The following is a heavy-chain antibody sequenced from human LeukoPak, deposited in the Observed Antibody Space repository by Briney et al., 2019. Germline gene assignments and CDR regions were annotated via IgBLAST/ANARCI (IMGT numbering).Heavy chain of an antibody. D-gene: IGHD5-18*01. CDR3: ARGGSDTAMVIRGGNFDP. CDR2: INHSGST. V-gene: IGHV4-34*01. J-gene: IGHJ5*02. CDR1: GGSFSGYY. Sequence: SETLSLTCAVYGGSFSGYYWSWIRQPPGNGLEWIGEINHSGSTNYNPSLKSRVTISVDTSKNQFSLKLSSVTAAVTAVYYCARGGSDTAMVIRGGNFDPGGQGTLVTVSA.